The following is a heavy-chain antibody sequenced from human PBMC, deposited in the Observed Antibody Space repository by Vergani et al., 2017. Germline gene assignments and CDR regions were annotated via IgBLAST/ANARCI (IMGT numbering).Heavy chain of an antibody. J-gene: IGHJ6*03. Sequence: QVQLVQSGAEVKKPGSSVKVSCKASGGTLSSYAISWVRQAPGQGVEWMGGIIPIFGTANYAQKFQGRVTITADESTSTAYMELSSLRSEDTAVYYCARDSGDSGSYYYYYYNMDVWGKGTTVIVSS. CDR3: ARDSGDSGSYYYYYYNMDV. CDR2: IIPIFGTA. D-gene: IGHD1-26*01. CDR1: GGTLSSYA. V-gene: IGHV1-69*01.